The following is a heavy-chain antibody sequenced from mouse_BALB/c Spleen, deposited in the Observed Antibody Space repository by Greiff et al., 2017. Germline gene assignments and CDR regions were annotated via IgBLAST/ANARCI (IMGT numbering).Heavy chain of an antibody. Sequence: EVKLVESGGDLVKPGGSLKLSCAASGFTFSSYGMSWVRQTPDKRLEWVATISSGGSYTYYPDSVKGRFTISRDNAKNTLYLQMSSLKSEDTAMYYCARLWDGYLDYWGQGTTLTVSS. CDR1: GFTFSSYG. J-gene: IGHJ2*01. CDR2: ISSGGSYT. CDR3: ARLWDGYLDY. V-gene: IGHV5-6*01. D-gene: IGHD2-3*01.